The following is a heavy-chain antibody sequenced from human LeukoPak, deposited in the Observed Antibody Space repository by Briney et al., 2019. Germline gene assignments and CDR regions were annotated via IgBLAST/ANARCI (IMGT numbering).Heavy chain of an antibody. Sequence: KTSETLSLTCAVSGGSFSAFFWRWIRQPPGKGLEWIGDVGHSGSADYNPSLKSRVTVSADPSKTQFSLKLSSVTAADTAVYYCARGIIVGATWGENYNCFDPWGQGTLVTVSS. CDR2: VGHSGSA. J-gene: IGHJ5*02. V-gene: IGHV4-34*01. CDR1: GGSFSAFF. CDR3: ARGIIVGATWGENYNCFDP. D-gene: IGHD1-26*01.